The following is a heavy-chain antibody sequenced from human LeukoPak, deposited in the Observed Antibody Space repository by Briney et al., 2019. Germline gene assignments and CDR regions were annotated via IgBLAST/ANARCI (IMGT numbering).Heavy chain of an antibody. CDR3: AKDFYSNYVVGNWFDP. J-gene: IGHJ5*02. V-gene: IGHV3-23*01. Sequence: GGSLRLSCAASGFTFSSYPMSWVRHAPGKGLEWVLAISGSGGRTYYAASVKGRCTISRDNSKNTLYLQMISLRAEDTAVYYCAKDFYSNYVVGNWFDPWGQGTLVTVSS. CDR2: ISGSGGRT. D-gene: IGHD4-11*01. CDR1: GFTFSSYP.